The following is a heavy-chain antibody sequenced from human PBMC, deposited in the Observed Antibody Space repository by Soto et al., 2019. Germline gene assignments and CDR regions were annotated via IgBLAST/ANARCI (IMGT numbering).Heavy chain of an antibody. J-gene: IGHJ6*02. CDR3: ARRVDIGNYGMDV. CDR1: GGTFSSYT. Sequence: QVQLVQSGAEVKKPGSSVKVSCKASGGTFSSYTISWVRQAPGQGLEWMGRIIPILGIANYAQKFKGRVTITADKSTSTAYMELSSLRSEDTAVYYCARRVDIGNYGMDVWGQGTTVTVSS. D-gene: IGHD5-12*01. V-gene: IGHV1-69*02. CDR2: IIPILGIA.